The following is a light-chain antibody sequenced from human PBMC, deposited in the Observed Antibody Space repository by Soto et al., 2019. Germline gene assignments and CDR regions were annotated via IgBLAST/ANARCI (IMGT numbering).Light chain of an antibody. CDR3: QQRSNSPRT. J-gene: IGKJ1*01. CDR2: DAS. Sequence: EIVLTQSPATLSLSPGERATLSCRASQSVSSCLAWYQQKPGQAPRLLIYDASNRAAGIPARFSGSGSGTDFPLTISILEPEDFAVYYCQQRSNSPRTFGQGTKVEIK. CDR1: QSVSSC. V-gene: IGKV3-11*01.